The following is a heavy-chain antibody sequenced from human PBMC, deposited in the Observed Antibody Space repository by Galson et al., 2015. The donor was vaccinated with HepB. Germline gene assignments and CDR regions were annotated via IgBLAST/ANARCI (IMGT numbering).Heavy chain of an antibody. J-gene: IGHJ6*02. CDR3: ARDRGDSSSPSYYGMDV. Sequence: KVSCKASGGTFSSYTISWVRQAPGQGLEWMGRIIPILGIANYAQKFQGRVTITADKSTSTAYMELSSLRSEDTAVYYCARDRGDSSSPSYYGMDVWGQGTTVTVSS. V-gene: IGHV1-69*04. CDR2: IIPILGIA. CDR1: GGTFSSYT. D-gene: IGHD6-13*01.